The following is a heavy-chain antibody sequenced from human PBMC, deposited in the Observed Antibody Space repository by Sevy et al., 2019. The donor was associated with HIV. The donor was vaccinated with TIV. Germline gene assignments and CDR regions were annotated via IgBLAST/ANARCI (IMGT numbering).Heavy chain of an antibody. CDR1: GGTFSSYA. CDR3: ARDYIAAAGTRSRMPYYYGMDV. D-gene: IGHD6-13*01. V-gene: IGHV1-69*13. J-gene: IGHJ6*02. CDR2: IIPIFGTA. Sequence: ASVKVSCKASGGTFSSYAISWVRQAPGQGLEWMGGIIPIFGTANYAQKFQGRVTITADESTSTAYMELSSLGSKDTDVYYCARDYIAAAGTRSRMPYYYGMDVWGQGTTVTVSS.